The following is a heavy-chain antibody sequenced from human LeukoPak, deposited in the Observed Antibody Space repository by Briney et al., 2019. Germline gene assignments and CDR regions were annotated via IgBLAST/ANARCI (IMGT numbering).Heavy chain of an antibody. CDR2: INHSGST. V-gene: IGHV4-34*01. D-gene: IGHD3-10*01. J-gene: IGHJ5*02. Sequence: SETLSLTCAVYGGSFSGYYWSWIRQPPGKGLEWIGEINHSGSTNYNPSLKGRVTISVDTSKNQFSLKLSSVTAADTAVYYCARLSVVLWFGESYPDPWGQGTLVTVSS. CDR3: ARLSVVLWFGESYPDP. CDR1: GGSFSGYY.